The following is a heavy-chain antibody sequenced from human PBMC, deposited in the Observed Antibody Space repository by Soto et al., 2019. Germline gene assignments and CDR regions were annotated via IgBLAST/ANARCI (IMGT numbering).Heavy chain of an antibody. CDR2: INPSGGST. CDR3: ARRKYNWNDPLEEPSWFDP. CDR1: GYTFTSYY. J-gene: IGHJ5*02. Sequence: GASVKVSCKASGYTFTSYYMHWVRQAPGQGLEWMGIINPSGGSTSYAQKFQGRVTMTRDTSTSTVYMELSSLRSEDTAVYYCARRKYNWNDPLEEPSWFDPWGQGTLVTVSS. D-gene: IGHD1-1*01. V-gene: IGHV1-46*03.